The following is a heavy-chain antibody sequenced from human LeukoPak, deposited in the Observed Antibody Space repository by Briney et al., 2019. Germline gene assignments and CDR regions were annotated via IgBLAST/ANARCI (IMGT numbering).Heavy chain of an antibody. CDR3: AKGGATRGRFEN. V-gene: IGHV3-7*01. J-gene: IGHJ4*02. CDR2: MRQDGSEM. D-gene: IGHD1-26*01. CDR1: GFPFNVQT. Sequence: PGGSLRLSCAASGFPFNVQTMSWVRQAPGKGLDWVACMRQDGSEMYYVDSVMGRFTISRDNPKNSLYLQMNSLRAEDTAVYYCAKGGATRGRFENWGQGTLVTVSS.